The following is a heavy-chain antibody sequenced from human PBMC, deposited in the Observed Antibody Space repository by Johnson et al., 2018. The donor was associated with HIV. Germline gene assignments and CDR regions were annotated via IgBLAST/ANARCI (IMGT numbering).Heavy chain of an antibody. CDR2: IKWSGGST. Sequence: VQLVEFGGGVVRPGGSLRLSCAASGFTFDDYGMSWVRQGPGKRLEWVSGIKWSGGSTGYADSVKARFMISRDNAKNSLYLQMNSLRVEDTALYYCAKSTQATILRESGPYGAFHIWGQGTMVTVSS. J-gene: IGHJ3*02. CDR1: GFTFDDYG. V-gene: IGHV3-20*04. CDR3: AKSTQATILRESGPYGAFHI. D-gene: IGHD2-2*01.